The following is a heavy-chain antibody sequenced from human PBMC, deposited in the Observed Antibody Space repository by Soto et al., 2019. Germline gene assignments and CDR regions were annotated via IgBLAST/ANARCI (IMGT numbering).Heavy chain of an antibody. CDR1: GGSLSGATYS. Sequence: SETLSLTCGVSGGSLSGATYSWNWIRQPPGKGLEWIGYIFPSGTTYYNPSLRSRVTISIDVSKNQFSLSLRSLTAADTAVYYCARSREFDYWSQGTLVTVSS. V-gene: IGHV4-30-2*01. CDR3: ARSREFDY. CDR2: IFPSGTT. J-gene: IGHJ4*02.